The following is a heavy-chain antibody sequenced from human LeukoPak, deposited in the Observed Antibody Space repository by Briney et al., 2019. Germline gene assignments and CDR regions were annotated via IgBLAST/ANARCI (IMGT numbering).Heavy chain of an antibody. J-gene: IGHJ6*03. Sequence: GASVKVSCKASGYTFTSYDINWVRQATGQGLEWMGWMNPNSGNTGYAQKFQGRVTMTRNTSISTAYMELSSLRSEDTAVYYCARRYYYYYYMDVWGKGTTVTVFS. CDR2: MNPNSGNT. CDR1: GYTFTSYD. CDR3: ARRYYYYYYMDV. V-gene: IGHV1-8*01.